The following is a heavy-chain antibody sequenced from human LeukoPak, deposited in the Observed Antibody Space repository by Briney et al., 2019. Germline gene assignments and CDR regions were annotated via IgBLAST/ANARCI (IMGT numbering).Heavy chain of an antibody. Sequence: SETLSLTCTVSGYSISSGYYWGWIRQPPGKGLEWIGSIYHSGSTYYNPSLKSRVTISVDTSKNQFSLKLSSVTAADTAVYYCARDDYGGNSGSLFDYWGQGTLVTVSS. CDR2: IYHSGST. J-gene: IGHJ4*02. CDR3: ARDDYGGNSGSLFDY. D-gene: IGHD4-23*01. V-gene: IGHV4-38-2*02. CDR1: GYSISSGYY.